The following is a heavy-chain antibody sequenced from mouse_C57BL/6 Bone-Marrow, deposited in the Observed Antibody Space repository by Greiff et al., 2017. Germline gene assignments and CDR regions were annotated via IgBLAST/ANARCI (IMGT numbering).Heavy chain of an antibody. Sequence: VQLQQSGAELARPGASVKLSCKASGYTFTSYGISWVKQRTGQGLEWIGEIYPRSGNTYYNEKFKGKATLTADKSTSTAYMGIRSLTSEDAAVYFCARWGTTVGAYWGQGTLVTVSA. CDR3: ARWGTTVGAY. J-gene: IGHJ3*01. CDR2: IYPRSGNT. CDR1: GYTFTSYG. D-gene: IGHD1-1*01. V-gene: IGHV1-81*01.